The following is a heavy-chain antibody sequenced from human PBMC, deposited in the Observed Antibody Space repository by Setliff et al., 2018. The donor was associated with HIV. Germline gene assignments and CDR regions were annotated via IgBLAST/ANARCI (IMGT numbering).Heavy chain of an antibody. CDR2: IYHSGSI. CDR1: GYSISSGYY. D-gene: IGHD3-10*01. J-gene: IGHJ4*02. V-gene: IGHV4-38-2*01. Sequence: PSETLSLTCAVSGYSISSGYYWGWIRQPPGKGLEWIGSIYHSGSIYYNPSLKSRVTISVDTSKNQFSLKLSSVTAADTAVYYCARGVRIRVVTATYFDYWGQGTLVTVSS. CDR3: ARGVRIRVVTATYFDY.